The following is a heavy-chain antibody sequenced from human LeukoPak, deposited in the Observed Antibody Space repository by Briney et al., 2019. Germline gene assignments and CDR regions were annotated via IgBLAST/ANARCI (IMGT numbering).Heavy chain of an antibody. J-gene: IGHJ4*02. CDR1: GFTFSSYV. Sequence: GGSLRLSWAASGFTFSSYVIRWVRQAPGKGLEWVSSISAGGGATYYAGSVQGRFAITRDNSKNTLYLQMNSLRAEDTAVYYCTRGFGGAFDYWGQGTLVTVSS. D-gene: IGHD3-10*01. V-gene: IGHV3-23*01. CDR2: ISAGGGAT. CDR3: TRGFGGAFDY.